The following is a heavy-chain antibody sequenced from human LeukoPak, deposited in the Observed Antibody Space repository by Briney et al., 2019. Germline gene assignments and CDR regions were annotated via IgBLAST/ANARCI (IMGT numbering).Heavy chain of an antibody. CDR3: ATARNFRFEY. CDR1: GLTFRTTW. D-gene: IGHD1-7*01. J-gene: IGHJ4*02. Sequence: GGSLRLSCATSGLTFRTTWMHWVRQAPGKGLTWVSRMNGEGATIDYADSVKGRFTVSRDYAKNTLFLQMNNLRTEDTALYFCATARNFRFEYWGQGSLVIVSA. CDR2: MNGEGATI. V-gene: IGHV3-74*01.